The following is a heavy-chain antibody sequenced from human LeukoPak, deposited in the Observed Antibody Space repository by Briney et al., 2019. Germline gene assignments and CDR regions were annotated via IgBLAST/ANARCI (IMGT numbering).Heavy chain of an antibody. CDR3: ANLMMSTVKN. D-gene: IGHD5/OR15-5a*01. Sequence: GGSLRLSCASSGFTFSNFAMSWVRQAPGKGLEWVSGISGSGGSTYYADSVKGRFIISRDNSKNTLYLQMDSLRAEDTAVYYCANLMMSTVKNWGQGTLVTVSS. J-gene: IGHJ4*02. CDR1: GFTFSNFA. V-gene: IGHV3-23*01. CDR2: ISGSGGST.